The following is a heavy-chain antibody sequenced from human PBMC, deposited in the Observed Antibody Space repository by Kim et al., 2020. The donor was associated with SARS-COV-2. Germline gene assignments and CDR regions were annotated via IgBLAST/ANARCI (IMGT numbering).Heavy chain of an antibody. CDR3: ARDGFSGVAARPFHWFDP. J-gene: IGHJ5*02. CDR1: GYTFTSYY. CDR2: INPSGGST. Sequence: ASVKVSCKASGYTFTSYYMHWVRQAPGQGLEWMGIINPSGGSTSYAQKFQGRVTMTRDTSTSTVYMELSSLRSEDTAVYYCARDGFSGVAARPFHWFDPWGQGTLVTVSS. V-gene: IGHV1-46*01. D-gene: IGHD6-6*01.